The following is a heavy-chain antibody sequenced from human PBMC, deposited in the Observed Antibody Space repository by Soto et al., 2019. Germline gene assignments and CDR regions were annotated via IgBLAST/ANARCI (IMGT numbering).Heavy chain of an antibody. Sequence: QVQLVESGGGVVQPGRSLRLSCAASGFTFSSYGMHWVRQAPGKGLEWVAVISYDGSNKYYADSVKGRFTISRDNSKNTLHLQMNSLRAEDTAVYYCANPWSYYGSGRTAGDYWGQGTLVTVSS. CDR1: GFTFSSYG. J-gene: IGHJ4*02. CDR3: ANPWSYYGSGRTAGDY. D-gene: IGHD3-10*01. CDR2: ISYDGSNK. V-gene: IGHV3-30*18.